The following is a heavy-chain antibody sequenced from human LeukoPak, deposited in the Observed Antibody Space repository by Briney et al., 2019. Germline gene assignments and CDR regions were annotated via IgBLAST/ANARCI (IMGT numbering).Heavy chain of an antibody. V-gene: IGHV1-18*01. CDR1: GYSFTNYV. Sequence: ASVKVSCKASGYSFTNYVINWVRQVPGQGLEWIGWISPYNGNTDYAQKLQGRVTLTTDTSTSTAYMELRSLRSDDTAVYYCAGPGTSWYTTYSFDPGGQGTLVTSPQ. D-gene: IGHD6-13*01. J-gene: IGHJ5*02. CDR2: ISPYNGNT. CDR3: AGPGTSWYTTYSFDP.